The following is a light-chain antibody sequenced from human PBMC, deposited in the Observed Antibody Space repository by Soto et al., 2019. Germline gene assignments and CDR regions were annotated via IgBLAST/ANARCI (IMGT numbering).Light chain of an antibody. CDR2: EVS. V-gene: IGLV2-18*02. Sequence: QSVLTQPPSVSGSPGQSVTMSCTGTSSDVGSYNRVSWYQQPPGTAPKLMIYEVSNRPSGVPDRFSGSKSGNTASLTISGLQAEDEADYYCSSYTSSSIPYVFGTGTKVTVL. CDR1: SSDVGSYNR. J-gene: IGLJ1*01. CDR3: SSYTSSSIPYV.